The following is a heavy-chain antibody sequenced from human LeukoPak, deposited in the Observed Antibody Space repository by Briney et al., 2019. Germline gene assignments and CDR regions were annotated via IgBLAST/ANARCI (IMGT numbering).Heavy chain of an antibody. CDR3: AKAGRDGYNPFDY. CDR1: GGSISSSSYY. Sequence: PSETLSLTCTVSGGSISSSSYYWGWIRQPPGKGLEWIGSIYYSGSTYYNPSLKSRVTTSVDTSKNQFSLNLSSVTAADTAVYYCAKAGRDGYNPFDYWGQGTLVTVSS. CDR2: IYYSGST. J-gene: IGHJ4*02. V-gene: IGHV4-39*01. D-gene: IGHD5-24*01.